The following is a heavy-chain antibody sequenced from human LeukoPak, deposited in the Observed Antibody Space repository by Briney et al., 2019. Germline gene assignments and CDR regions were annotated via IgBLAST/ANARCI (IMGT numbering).Heavy chain of an antibody. V-gene: IGHV3-30*04. D-gene: IGHD2-21*02. CDR3: ARGEVVTASPLDF. Sequence: GGSLRLSCAASGFTFSGYGMHWVRLAPGVGLQWIAFISDDGSNKDYAVSVKGRFTITRDNSKNTLFLEMRSLGTEDTAVYYCARGEVVTASPLDFWGQGTLVTVSS. J-gene: IGHJ4*02. CDR2: ISDDGSNK. CDR1: GFTFSGYG.